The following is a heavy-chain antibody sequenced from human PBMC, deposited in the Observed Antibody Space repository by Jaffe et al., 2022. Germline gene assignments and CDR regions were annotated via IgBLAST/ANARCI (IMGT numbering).Heavy chain of an antibody. J-gene: IGHJ3*02. CDR1: GFTVSSNY. CDR2: IYSGGST. CDR3: ARERRPQGPLQGLWFGELSFGAFDI. V-gene: IGHV3-66*02. Sequence: EVQLVESGGGLVQPGGSLRLSCAASGFTVSSNYMSWVRQAPGKGLEWVSVIYSGGSTYYADSVKGRFTISRDNSKNTLYLQMNSLRAEDTAVYYCARERRPQGPLQGLWFGELSFGAFDIWGQGTMVTVSS. D-gene: IGHD3-10*01.